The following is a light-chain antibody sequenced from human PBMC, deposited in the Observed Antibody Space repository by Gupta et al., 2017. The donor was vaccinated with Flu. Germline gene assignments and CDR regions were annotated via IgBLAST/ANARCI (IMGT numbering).Light chain of an antibody. J-gene: IGLJ1*01. CDR3: AAWDDSLNGHYV. CDR1: SSNIGSNY. Sequence: QSVLAQPPSASGTPRRRVSIACSGSSSNIGSNYVNWYQQVPGTAPKLLIYGNNQRPSGVPDRFSGSKSGTSASLAISGLQSGDEADYYCAAWDDSLNGHYVFGTGTKVTVL. V-gene: IGLV1-44*01. CDR2: GNN.